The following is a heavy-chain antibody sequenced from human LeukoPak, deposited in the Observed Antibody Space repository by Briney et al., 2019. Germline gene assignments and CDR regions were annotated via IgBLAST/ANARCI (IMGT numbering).Heavy chain of an antibody. Sequence: TSSETLSLTCAVYGGSFSGYYWSWIRQPAGKGLEWIGRIYTSGSTNYNPSLKSRVTMSVDTSKNQFSLKLSSVTAADTAVYYCARDLGWLGDYWGQGTLVTVSS. CDR2: IYTSGST. V-gene: IGHV4-4*07. J-gene: IGHJ4*02. CDR1: GGSFSGYY. D-gene: IGHD3-9*01. CDR3: ARDLGWLGDY.